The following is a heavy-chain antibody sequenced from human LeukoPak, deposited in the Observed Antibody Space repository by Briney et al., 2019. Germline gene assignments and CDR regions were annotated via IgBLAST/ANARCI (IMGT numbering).Heavy chain of an antibody. D-gene: IGHD6-25*01. Sequence: GGSLRLSCAASGITSSDNFLSWIRQAPGKGLEWVSYISKSDGTTYYADTVKGRFTISRDSAKNSVYLYMNSLRAEDTAVYHCASAVAAPDQDPPFDYWGQGTLVTVSS. V-gene: IGHV3-11*01. CDR2: ISKSDGTT. J-gene: IGHJ4*02. CDR1: GITSSDNF. CDR3: ASAVAAPDQDPPFDY.